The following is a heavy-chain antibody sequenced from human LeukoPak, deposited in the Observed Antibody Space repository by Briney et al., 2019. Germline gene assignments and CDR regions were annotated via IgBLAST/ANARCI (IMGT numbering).Heavy chain of an antibody. D-gene: IGHD5-12*01. CDR1: EFTVSSNY. Sequence: GGSLRLSCAVSEFTVSSNYMTWVRQAPGKGLEWISVIYSDGTTYYADSVKGRFTISRDNSKNTLYLQMNSLRAEDTAVYYCATNSGYDSFPRLHGLDVWGQGTTVTVSS. CDR3: ATNSGYDSFPRLHGLDV. J-gene: IGHJ6*02. CDR2: IYSDGTT. V-gene: IGHV3-53*01.